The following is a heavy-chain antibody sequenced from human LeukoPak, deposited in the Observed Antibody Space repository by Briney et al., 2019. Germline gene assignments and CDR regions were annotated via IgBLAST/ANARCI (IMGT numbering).Heavy chain of an antibody. D-gene: IGHD3-3*01. J-gene: IGHJ4*02. CDR3: TTFLAVNPFDY. V-gene: IGHV3-15*01. CDR2: IKSKTDGGTT. Sequence: GGFLRLSCAASGFTFSNAWMSWVRQAPGKGLEWVGRIKSKTDGGTTDYAAPVKGRFTISRDDSKNTLYLQMNSLKTEDTAVYYCTTFLAVNPFDYWGQGTLVTVSS. CDR1: GFTFSNAW.